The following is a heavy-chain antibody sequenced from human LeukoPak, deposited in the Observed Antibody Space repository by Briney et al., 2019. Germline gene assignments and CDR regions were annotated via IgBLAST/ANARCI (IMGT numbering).Heavy chain of an antibody. CDR3: AREPYYYDSSGSEVGDFDY. V-gene: IGHV1-69*13. J-gene: IGHJ4*02. CDR1: GYTFTSHG. D-gene: IGHD3-22*01. CDR2: IIPIFGTA. Sequence: SVKVSCMASGYTFTSHGISWVRQAPGQGLEWMGGIIPIFGTANYAQKFQGRVTITADESTSTAYMELSSLRSEDTAVYYCAREPYYYDSSGSEVGDFDYWGQGTLVTVSS.